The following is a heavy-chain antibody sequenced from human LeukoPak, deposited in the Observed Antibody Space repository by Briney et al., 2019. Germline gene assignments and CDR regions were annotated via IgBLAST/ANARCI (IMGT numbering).Heavy chain of an antibody. V-gene: IGHV4-4*09. CDR2: IYNGGNT. D-gene: IGHD1-26*01. Sequence: SETLSLTCTVSGVSINTYYASWIRQAPGKRLEFIGFIYNGGNTNYNPSLKSRATISVDTSNNQFSLRLTSVTAADTAMYYCAAGPWELDFWGQGTLVTVYS. CDR3: AAGPWELDF. J-gene: IGHJ4*02. CDR1: GVSINTYY.